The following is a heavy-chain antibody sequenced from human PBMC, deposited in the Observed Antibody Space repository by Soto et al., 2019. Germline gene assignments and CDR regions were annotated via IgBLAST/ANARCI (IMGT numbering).Heavy chain of an antibody. CDR1: GGSFSGYF. V-gene: IGHV4-34*01. Sequence: PSETLSLTCAVYGGSFSGYFWSWIRQSPGKGLEWIGEINHIGSTNDNPSLKSRVTMSVDASKNHFSLKLNSVTAADTAVYYCARRGGYSYSEFDSWGQGTLVTVSS. J-gene: IGHJ4*02. CDR3: ARRGGYSYSEFDS. CDR2: INHIGST. D-gene: IGHD5-18*01.